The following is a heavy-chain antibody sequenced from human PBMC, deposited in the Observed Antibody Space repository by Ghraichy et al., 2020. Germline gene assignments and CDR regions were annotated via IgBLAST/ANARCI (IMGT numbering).Heavy chain of an antibody. CDR2: INPNSGGT. Sequence: KVSCKASGYTFTGYYMHWVRQAPGQGLEWMGWINPNSGGTNYAQKFQGRVTMTRDTSISTAYMELSRLRSDDTAVYYCARDREWSGWYSYYGMDVWGQGTTVTVSS. CDR1: GYTFTGYY. CDR3: ARDREWSGWYSYYGMDV. J-gene: IGHJ6*02. V-gene: IGHV1-2*02. D-gene: IGHD6-19*01.